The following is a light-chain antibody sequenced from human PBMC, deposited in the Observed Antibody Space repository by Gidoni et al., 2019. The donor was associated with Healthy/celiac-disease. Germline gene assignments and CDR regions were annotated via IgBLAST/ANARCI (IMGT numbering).Light chain of an antibody. CDR2: GAS. CDR3: QQYGSSHST. CDR1: QSVSSSY. V-gene: IGKV3-20*01. J-gene: IGKJ1*01. Sequence: EIVLTQPTGTLSLSPGERVTLPCRASQSVSSSYLAWYQQKPGQTHRLLIYGASSRATGMPGRFNGSGSGTDFTLPINKLEPEDFAVCYCQQYGSSHSTFGQGTKVEIK.